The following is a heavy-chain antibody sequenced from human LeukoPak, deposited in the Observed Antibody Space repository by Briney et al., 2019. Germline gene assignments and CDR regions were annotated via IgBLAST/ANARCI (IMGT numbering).Heavy chain of an antibody. CDR1: GFAFSSYG. J-gene: IGHJ4*02. Sequence: GGSLRLSCAASGFAFSSYGMHWVRQAPGKGLEWVAFIRYDGSNKYYADSVKGRFTIFRDNSKNTLYLQMNSLRAEDTAVYYCAKDSSVYYYDSRSLDYWGQGTLVTVSS. D-gene: IGHD3-22*01. V-gene: IGHV3-30*02. CDR3: AKDSSVYYYDSRSLDY. CDR2: IRYDGSNK.